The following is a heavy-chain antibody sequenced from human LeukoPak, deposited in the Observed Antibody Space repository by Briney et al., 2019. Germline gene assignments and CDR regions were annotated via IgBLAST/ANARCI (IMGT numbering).Heavy chain of an antibody. CDR3: ARVVLGGHDFWSGYTYYFDY. V-gene: IGHV4-30-2*01. J-gene: IGHJ4*02. Sequence: SETLSLTCAVSGGSISSGGYSWSWIRQPPGKGLEWIVYIYHSGSTYYDPSLKSRVTISVDRSKNQFSLKLSSVTAADTAVYYCARVVLGGHDFWSGYTYYFDYWGQGTLVTVSS. CDR2: IYHSGST. CDR1: GGSISSGGYS. D-gene: IGHD3-3*01.